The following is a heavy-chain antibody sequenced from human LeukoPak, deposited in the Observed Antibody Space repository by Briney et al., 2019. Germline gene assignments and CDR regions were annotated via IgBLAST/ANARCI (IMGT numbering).Heavy chain of an antibody. CDR1: GFTFSNYA. J-gene: IGHJ6*03. Sequence: SGGSLRLPCAASGFTFSNYAMSWVRQAPGKGLEWVSAISGSVGSTYYADSVKGRFTISRDNSKNTLYLQMNSLKTEDTAVYYCTTPTIFVFFYYYMDVWGKGTTVTVSS. V-gene: IGHV3-23*01. D-gene: IGHD3-3*01. CDR2: ISGSVGST. CDR3: TTPTIFVFFYYYMDV.